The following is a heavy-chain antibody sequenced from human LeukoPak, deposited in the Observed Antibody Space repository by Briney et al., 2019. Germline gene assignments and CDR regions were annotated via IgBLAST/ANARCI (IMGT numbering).Heavy chain of an antibody. J-gene: IGHJ4*02. CDR3: ARDQLTTVTPI. D-gene: IGHD4-17*01. V-gene: IGHV3-21*04. CDR1: GFTFSSYW. CDR2: ISSSSSYI. Sequence: PGGSLRLSCAASGFTFSSYWMSWVRQAPGKGLEWVSSISSSSSYIYYADSVKGRFTISRDNAKNSLYLQMNSLRAEDTAVYYCARDQLTTVTPIWGQGTLVTVSS.